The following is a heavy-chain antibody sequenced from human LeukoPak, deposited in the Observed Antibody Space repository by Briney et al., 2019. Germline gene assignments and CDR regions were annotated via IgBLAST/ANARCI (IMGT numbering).Heavy chain of an antibody. CDR3: ARVPSHWGSGPVDY. Sequence: PGGSLRLSCAASGFTFSSSAMSWVRQAPGKGLEWVANIKQGGSEKYYVDSVKGRFTISRDNAKNSLYLQMNSLRAEDTAVYYCARVPSHWGSGPVDYWGQGTLVTVSS. CDR1: GFTFSSSA. CDR2: IKQGGSEK. V-gene: IGHV3-7*01. J-gene: IGHJ4*02. D-gene: IGHD7-27*01.